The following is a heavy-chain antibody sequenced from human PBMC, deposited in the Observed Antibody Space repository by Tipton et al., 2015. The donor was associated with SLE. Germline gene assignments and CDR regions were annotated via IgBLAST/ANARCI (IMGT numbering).Heavy chain of an antibody. V-gene: IGHV4-39*07. CDR2: IYYSGST. D-gene: IGHD6-19*01. J-gene: IGHJ4*02. CDR3: ARDPVPTRAVAH. CDR1: GGSISSYY. Sequence: TLSLTCTVSGGSISSYYWSWIRQPPGKGLEWIGGIYYSGSTYYNPSLKSRVTISVDTSKNQFSLKLSSVTAADTAVYYCARDPVPTRAVAHWGQGTLVTVSS.